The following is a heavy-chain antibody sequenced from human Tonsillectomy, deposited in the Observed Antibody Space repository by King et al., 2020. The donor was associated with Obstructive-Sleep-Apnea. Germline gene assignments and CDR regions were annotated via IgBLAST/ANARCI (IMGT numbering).Heavy chain of an antibody. CDR3: AKAQAGHTRSPPAY. D-gene: IGHD1-14*01. CDR2: ISWNSGSI. J-gene: IGHJ4*02. Sequence: VQLVESGGGLVQPGRSLRLSCAASGFTFHDYAMHWVRQAPGKGLEWVSGISWNSGSIAYADSVKGRFNISRDNAKKSLHLQMNSLRGEDTALYYCAKAQAGHTRSPPAYWGQGTLVTVS. CDR1: GFTFHDYA. V-gene: IGHV3-9*01.